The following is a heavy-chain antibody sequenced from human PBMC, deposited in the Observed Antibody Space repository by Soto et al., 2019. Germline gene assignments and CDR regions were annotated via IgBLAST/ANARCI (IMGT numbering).Heavy chain of an antibody. CDR3: ASCLPGRPHRWFDL. CDR1: GGSISSTNW. V-gene: IGHV4-4*02. Sequence: PSETLSLTCAVSGGSISSTNWWSWVRQPPGKGLEWSGEIYHSGSTNYNPSRKRRVTISVDKSKNQFSLKPSSVPAAGTAVYYCASCLPGRPHRWFDLWGQGTLGTLSS. J-gene: IGHJ5*02. CDR2: IYHSGST.